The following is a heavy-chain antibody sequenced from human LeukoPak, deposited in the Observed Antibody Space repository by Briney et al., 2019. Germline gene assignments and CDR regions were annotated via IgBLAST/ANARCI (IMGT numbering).Heavy chain of an antibody. D-gene: IGHD6-13*01. V-gene: IGHV3-30*18. CDR2: ISYDGSNT. CDR3: AKERDISSSRYLSNYFDY. Sequence: PGRSLRLSCAASGFTFSSYGMHWVRQAPGKGLEWVAVISYDGSNTYYADSVKGRFTISRDNSKNTLYLQMNSLRAEDTAVYYCAKERDISSSRYLSNYFDYWGQGTLVIVSS. J-gene: IGHJ4*02. CDR1: GFTFSSYG.